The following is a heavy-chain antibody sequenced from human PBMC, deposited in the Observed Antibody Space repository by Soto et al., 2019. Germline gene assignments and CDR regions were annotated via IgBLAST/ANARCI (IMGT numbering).Heavy chain of an antibody. CDR3: ARDRGSYYDSSGYGAFDI. CDR1: GGSISSGGYS. V-gene: IGHV4-30-2*01. J-gene: IGHJ3*02. D-gene: IGHD3-22*01. CDR2: IYHSGST. Sequence: PSETLSLTCAVSGGSISSGGYSWSWIRHPPGKGLEWIGYIYHSGSTYYNPSLKSRVTISVDRSKNQFSLKLSSVTAADTAVYYCARDRGSYYDSSGYGAFDIWGQGTMVTVSS.